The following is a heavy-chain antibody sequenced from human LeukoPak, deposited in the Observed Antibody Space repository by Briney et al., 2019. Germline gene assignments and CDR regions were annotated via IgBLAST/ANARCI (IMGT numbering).Heavy chain of an antibody. CDR3: ARDNTQVIAAAANNWFDP. CDR1: GGSISSSNW. Sequence: SETLSLTCAVSGGSISSSNWWSWVRQPPGKGLEWIGEIYHSGSTNYNPSLESRVTISVDKSKNQFSLKLSSVTAADTAVYYCARDNTQVIAAAANNWFDPWGQGTLVTVSS. D-gene: IGHD6-13*01. J-gene: IGHJ5*02. V-gene: IGHV4-4*02. CDR2: IYHSGST.